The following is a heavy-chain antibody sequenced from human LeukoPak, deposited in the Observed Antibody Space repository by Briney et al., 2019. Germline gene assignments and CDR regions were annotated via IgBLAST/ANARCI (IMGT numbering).Heavy chain of an antibody. J-gene: IGHJ6*02. CDR3: ASVPPFDIVVVPAATLTDYYGMDV. CDR2: INHSGSN. V-gene: IGHV4-34*01. CDR1: GGSFSGYY. D-gene: IGHD2-2*01. Sequence: SETLSLTCAVYGGSFSGYYWSWIRQPPGKGLEWIGEINHSGSNNYNPSLKSRVTISVDTSKNQFSLKLSSVTAADTAVYYCASVPPFDIVVVPAATLTDYYGMDVWGQGTTVTVSS.